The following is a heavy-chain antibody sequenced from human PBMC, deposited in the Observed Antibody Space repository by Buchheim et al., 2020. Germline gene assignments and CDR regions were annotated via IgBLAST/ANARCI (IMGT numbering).Heavy chain of an antibody. Sequence: QVQLQQWGAGLLKPSETLSLTCAVYGGSFSGYYWSWIRQPPGKGLEWIGEINHSGSTNYNPSLKSRVTISVDTSQNQFSLKLSSVTAADTAVYYCATNYGAGSYYNDINYWGQGTL. D-gene: IGHD3-10*01. CDR2: INHSGST. CDR3: ATNYGAGSYYNDINY. CDR1: GGSFSGYY. V-gene: IGHV4-34*01. J-gene: IGHJ4*02.